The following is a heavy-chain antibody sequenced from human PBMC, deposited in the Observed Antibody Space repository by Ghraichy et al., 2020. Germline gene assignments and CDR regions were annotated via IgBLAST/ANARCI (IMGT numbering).Heavy chain of an antibody. CDR3: ARGAEGFDP. J-gene: IGHJ5*02. CDR2: IGKGGDT. D-gene: IGHD6-19*01. CDR1: GFTFSTYD. Sequence: GGSLRLSCAASGFTFSTYDMHWVRQVIGKGLEWVSGIGKGGDTYYATSVRGRFSISRENAKNPLFLQMDSLRAGDAAVYYCARGAEGFDPWGQGTLVTVSS. V-gene: IGHV3-13*04.